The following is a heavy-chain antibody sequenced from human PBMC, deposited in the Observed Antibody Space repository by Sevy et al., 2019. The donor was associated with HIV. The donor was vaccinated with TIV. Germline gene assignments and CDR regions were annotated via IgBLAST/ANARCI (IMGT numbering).Heavy chain of an antibody. CDR2: ISGSGGST. D-gene: IGHD2-15*01. Sequence: GGSLRLSCAASGFTFSSYAMSWVRQAPGKGLEWVSAISGSGGSTYYADSEKGRFTISRDNSKNTLYLQMNSLRAEDTAVYYCAKDLGYCSGGSCLAFDYWGQGTLVTVSS. CDR1: GFTFSSYA. CDR3: AKDLGYCSGGSCLAFDY. J-gene: IGHJ4*02. V-gene: IGHV3-23*01.